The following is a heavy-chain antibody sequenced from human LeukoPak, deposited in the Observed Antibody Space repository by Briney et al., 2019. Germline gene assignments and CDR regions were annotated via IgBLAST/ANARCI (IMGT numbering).Heavy chain of an antibody. Sequence: ASVKVSCKAAGYTFTGYYMHWGPQAPGQELGWMGWINPNSGGTNYAQKFPGRVTMTRDRSISKASMELSRLRSDDTAGYYRATSLVVRGFAYWGQGTLVTVSS. J-gene: IGHJ4*02. CDR3: ATSLVVRGFAY. CDR1: GYTFTGYY. CDR2: INPNSGGT. V-gene: IGHV1-2*02. D-gene: IGHD3-10*01.